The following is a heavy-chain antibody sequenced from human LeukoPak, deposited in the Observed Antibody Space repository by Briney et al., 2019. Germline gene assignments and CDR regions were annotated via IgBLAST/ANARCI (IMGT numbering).Heavy chain of an antibody. V-gene: IGHV1-24*01. CDR3: ATANYYYYYMDV. CDR2: FDPEDGET. J-gene: IGHJ6*03. CDR1: RYTLTELS. Sequence: ASVKVSCKVSRYTLTELSMHWVRQAPGKGLEWMGGFDPEDGETIYAQKFQGRVTMTEDTSTDTAYMELSSLRSEDTAVYYCATANYYYYYMDVWGKGTTVTV.